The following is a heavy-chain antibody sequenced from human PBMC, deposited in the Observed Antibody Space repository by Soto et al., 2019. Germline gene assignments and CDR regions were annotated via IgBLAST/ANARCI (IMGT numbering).Heavy chain of an antibody. CDR1: GASRTSTY. Sequence: ETLSLACTHSGASRTSTYWCWNRQPPGKGLEWIGYVHYSGSTYYNPSLKSRVSMSVDTSKTQFYLKLRSVTAADTAVFFCARGAGDYTTRMAYWGTGTLVTV. V-gene: IGHV4-59*01. D-gene: IGHD4-17*01. CDR3: ARGAGDYTTRMAY. CDR2: VHYSGST. J-gene: IGHJ4*02.